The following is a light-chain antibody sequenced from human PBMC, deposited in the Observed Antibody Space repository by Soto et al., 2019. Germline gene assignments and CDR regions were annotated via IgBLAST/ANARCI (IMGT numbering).Light chain of an antibody. J-gene: IGLJ2*01. Sequence: QSALTQPASVSGSPGQSITISCSGTTSDVGGYNYVSWYQQHPGKAPKLMIYDVSNRPSGVSNRFSGSKSGNTASLTISGLQAEDEADYYFTSYISSSPHVVFGGGTKLTVL. CDR2: DVS. CDR1: TSDVGGYNY. CDR3: TSYISSSPHVV. V-gene: IGLV2-14*01.